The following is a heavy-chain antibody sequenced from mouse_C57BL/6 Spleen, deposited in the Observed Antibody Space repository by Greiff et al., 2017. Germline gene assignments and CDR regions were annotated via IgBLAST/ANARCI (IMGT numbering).Heavy chain of an antibody. V-gene: IGHV5-17*01. J-gene: IGHJ2*01. Sequence: DVMLVESGGGLVKPGGSLKLSCAASGFTFSDYGMHWVRQAPEKGLEWVAYISSGSSTIYYADTVKGRFTISRDNAKNTLFLQMTSLRSEDTAMYYCARPGDYDALYYFDYWGQGTTLTVSS. CDR3: ARPGDYDALYYFDY. CDR1: GFTFSDYG. D-gene: IGHD2-4*01. CDR2: ISSGSSTI.